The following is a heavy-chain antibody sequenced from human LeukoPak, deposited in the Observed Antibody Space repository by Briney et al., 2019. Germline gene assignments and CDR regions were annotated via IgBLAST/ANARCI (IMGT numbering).Heavy chain of an antibody. J-gene: IGHJ3*02. CDR1: GGSISSYY. Sequence: SETLSLTCTVSGGSISSYYWSWIRQPPGKGLEWIGYIYYSGSTNYNPSLKSRVTISVDTSKNQFSLKLSSVTAADTAVYYCARLAALYYYDTYAFDIWGQGTMVTVSS. CDR2: IYYSGST. CDR3: ARLAALYYYDTYAFDI. D-gene: IGHD3-22*01. V-gene: IGHV4-59*01.